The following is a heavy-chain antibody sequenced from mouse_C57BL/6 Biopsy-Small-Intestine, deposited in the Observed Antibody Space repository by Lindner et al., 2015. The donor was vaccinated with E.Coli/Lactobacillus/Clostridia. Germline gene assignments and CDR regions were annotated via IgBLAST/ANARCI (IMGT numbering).Heavy chain of an antibody. CDR1: GYILMNYG. CDR2: ISLSEGNS. V-gene: IGHV1-66*01. J-gene: IGHJ4*01. Sequence: SVKVSCKPSGYILMNYGINWLRQAPGQGLEWMGWISLSEGNSRSAQNFQGRLTLTTDTSTGSHFMELRNLRSDDTAVYYCARGSKWVADVFDNWGQGTLVTVSS. CDR3: ARGSKWVADVFDN. D-gene: IGHD1-3*01.